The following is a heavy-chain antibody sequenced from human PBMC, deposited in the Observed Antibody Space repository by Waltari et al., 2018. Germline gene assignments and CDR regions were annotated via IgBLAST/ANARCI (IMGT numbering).Heavy chain of an antibody. D-gene: IGHD3-10*01. CDR1: GFTFSSYS. V-gene: IGHV3-48*01. CDR3: ARVSFRRYFDL. J-gene: IGHJ2*01. Sequence: EVQLVESGGDLVQPGGSLRLSCAASGFTFSSYSMNWVRQAPGKGLDVVSYISSSSSTIYYADSVKGRFNSSRDNAKNSLYLQMNSLRAEDTAVYYCARVSFRRYFDLWGRGTLVTVSS. CDR2: ISSSSSTI.